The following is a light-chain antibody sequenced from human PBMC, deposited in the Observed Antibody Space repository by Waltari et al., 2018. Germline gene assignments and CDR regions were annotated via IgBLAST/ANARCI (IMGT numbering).Light chain of an antibody. CDR3: QQYNNWPFT. J-gene: IGKJ3*01. CDR2: GAS. V-gene: IGKV3-15*01. Sequence: EIVMTQSPATLSVSPGERATLPCRASQSVSSNLAGYQQNPGQAPRLLTLGASTRATGIPARFSGSGSGTEFTLTISSLQSEDFAVYYCQQYNNWPFTFGPGTKVDIK. CDR1: QSVSSN.